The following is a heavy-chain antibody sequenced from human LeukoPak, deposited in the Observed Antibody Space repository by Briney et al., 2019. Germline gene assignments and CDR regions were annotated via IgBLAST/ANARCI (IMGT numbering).Heavy chain of an antibody. CDR3: ASSTNCTSGVCYPVPFDY. CDR1: GYSLTSYW. D-gene: IGHD2-8*01. CDR2: IYPGDSDT. V-gene: IGHV5-51*01. Sequence: GESLKISCKGSGYSLTSYWIGWVRQMPGKGLEWMGIIYPGDSDTRYSPSFQGQVTISADKSISTAYLQWSSLKASDTAMYYCASSTNCTSGVCYPVPFDYWGQGTLVTVSS. J-gene: IGHJ4*02.